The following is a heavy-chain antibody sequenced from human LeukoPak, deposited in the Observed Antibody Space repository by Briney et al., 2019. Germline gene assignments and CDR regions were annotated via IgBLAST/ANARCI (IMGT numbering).Heavy chain of an antibody. CDR1: GFTFSGHF. CDR3: VRVGSVAGSDYLDY. V-gene: IGHV3-72*01. D-gene: IGHD6-19*01. Sequence: GGSLRLSRAVSGFTFSGHFLDWVRQAPGKGLEWVGRSRNKAKSYTTEYAASVKGRFTIPSDDSKNSLYLQMNSLKTADTAVYYCVRVGSVAGSDYLDYWGQGTLVTVSS. J-gene: IGHJ4*02. CDR2: SRNKAKSYTT.